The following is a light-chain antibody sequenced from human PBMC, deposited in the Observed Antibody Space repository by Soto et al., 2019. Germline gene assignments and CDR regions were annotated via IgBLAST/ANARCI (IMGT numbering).Light chain of an antibody. J-gene: IGKJ1*01. V-gene: IGKV1-5*03. CDR1: QSITDS. CDR2: KAA. CDR3: QQYESYSWT. Sequence: DIQMTQSPSTLSASVGDRVTITCRASQSITDSLAWYQQKPGKAPKLLIYKAATLERGVPSRFSGSGSGTEFTLAISSLQPDDFATYYGQQYESYSWTCGQGTKVEVK.